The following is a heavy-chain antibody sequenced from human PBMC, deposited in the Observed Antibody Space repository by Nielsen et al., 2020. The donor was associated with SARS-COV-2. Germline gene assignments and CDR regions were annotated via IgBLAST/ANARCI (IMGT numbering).Heavy chain of an antibody. V-gene: IGHV3-15*01. Sequence: VRQAPGKGLEWVGRIKSKTDGGTTDYAAPVKGRFTISRDDSKNTLYLQMNSLKTEDTAVYYCTTGTPTYYDFWSGYSGYYYYYGMDVWGQGTTVTVSS. D-gene: IGHD3-3*01. CDR2: IKSKTDGGTT. CDR3: TTGTPTYYDFWSGYSGYYYYYGMDV. J-gene: IGHJ6*02.